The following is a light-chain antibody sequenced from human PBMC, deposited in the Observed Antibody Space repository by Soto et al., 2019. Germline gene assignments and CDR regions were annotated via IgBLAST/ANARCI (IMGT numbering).Light chain of an antibody. V-gene: IGKV3-11*01. CDR2: DAS. CDR1: QSVGNS. CDR3: QQRTSWPRLT. Sequence: DIVLTQSPATLSLSPGERASLSCRASQSVGNSLAWYQQKLGQPPRLLIYDASTRATGVPARFSGSGSGTDFTLTIRSLEPEDFAVYYCQQRTSWPRLTFGGGTKVEIK. J-gene: IGKJ4*01.